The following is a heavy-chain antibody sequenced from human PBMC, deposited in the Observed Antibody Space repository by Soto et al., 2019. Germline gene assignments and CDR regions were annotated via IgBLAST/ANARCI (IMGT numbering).Heavy chain of an antibody. CDR3: ARRSGACCGY. J-gene: IGHJ4*02. Sequence: QVQLQESGPGLVKPSETLSLTCTVSGGSISSYYWSWIRQPPGKGLEWIGYIYYRGSTNYNPSLTRXVXIXXVASKNEVSLLLSSVTAAVTGVHYCARRSGACCGYLGQGIRLTVSS. CDR1: GGSISSYY. CDR2: IYYRGST. V-gene: IGHV4-59*08. D-gene: IGHD6-19*01.